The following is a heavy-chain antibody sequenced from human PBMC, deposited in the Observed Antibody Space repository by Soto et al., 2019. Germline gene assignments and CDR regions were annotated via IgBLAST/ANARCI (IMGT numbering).Heavy chain of an antibody. D-gene: IGHD3-10*01. CDR1: GYTFTNFG. CDR3: ARGVGSGTYYNQYSWFDP. CDR2: INTYNGNT. Sequence: GPSVKVYGKASGYTFTNFGISWVRQAPGKGLEWMGWINTYNGNTNHAQKLQGRVTMTTDTSTSTAYMELRSLRSVDTAVSCCARGVGSGTYYNQYSWFDPWG. V-gene: IGHV1-18*01. J-gene: IGHJ5*02.